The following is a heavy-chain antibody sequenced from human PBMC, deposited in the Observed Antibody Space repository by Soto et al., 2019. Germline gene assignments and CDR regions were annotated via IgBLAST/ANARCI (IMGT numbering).Heavy chain of an antibody. Sequence: SETLSLTCAVYGGSFSGYYWSWIRQPPGKGLEWIGEINHSGSTNYNPSLKSRVTISVETSKNQFSLKLGSVTAAETAVYYCAGTGSIQLWLLYYFDYWGQGTLVTVSS. D-gene: IGHD5-18*01. CDR2: INHSGST. CDR1: GGSFSGYY. V-gene: IGHV4-34*01. J-gene: IGHJ4*02. CDR3: AGTGSIQLWLLYYFDY.